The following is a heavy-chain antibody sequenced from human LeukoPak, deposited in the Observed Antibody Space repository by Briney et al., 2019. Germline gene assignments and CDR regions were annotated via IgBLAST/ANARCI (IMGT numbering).Heavy chain of an antibody. CDR3: ARLRWGILTGRRNYFDY. J-gene: IGHJ4*02. CDR2: INHSGST. Sequence: PSETLSLTCAVYGGSFSGYYWSWIRKPPGKGLEWIGEINHSGSTNYNPSLKSRVTISVDTSKTQFSLKLSSVTAADTAVYYCARLRWGILTGRRNYFDYWGQGTLVTVSS. D-gene: IGHD3-9*01. CDR1: GGSFSGYY. V-gene: IGHV4-34*01.